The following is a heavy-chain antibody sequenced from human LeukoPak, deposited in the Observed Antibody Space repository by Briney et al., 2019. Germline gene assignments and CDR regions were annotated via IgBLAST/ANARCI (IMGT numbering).Heavy chain of an antibody. CDR3: ARTPTVTTRGYYYYMDV. CDR2: IYYSGST. CDR1: GGSINSYY. V-gene: IGHV4-59*01. D-gene: IGHD4-11*01. J-gene: IGHJ6*03. Sequence: SETLSLTCTVSGGSINSYYWSWIRQPPGKGLEWIGYIYYSGSTNYNPSLKSRVTISVDTSKNQFSLKLSSVTAADTAVYYCARTPTVTTRGYYYYMDVWGKGTTVTVSS.